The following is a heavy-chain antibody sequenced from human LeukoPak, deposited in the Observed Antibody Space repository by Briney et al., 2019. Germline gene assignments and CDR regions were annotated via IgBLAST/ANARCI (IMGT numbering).Heavy chain of an antibody. J-gene: IGHJ6*02. D-gene: IGHD5-24*01. CDR1: GYTVTSYY. CDR2: LNPSGGSS. Sequence: ASVKVSCKASGYTVTSYYMHWVRQAPGQGLEWMAILNPSGGSSSYAQKFQGRATLTRATSTGTAYMELSSLRSEDTAVYYCASVYKHGMDVWGQGTSVIVSS. CDR3: ASVYKHGMDV. V-gene: IGHV1-46*01.